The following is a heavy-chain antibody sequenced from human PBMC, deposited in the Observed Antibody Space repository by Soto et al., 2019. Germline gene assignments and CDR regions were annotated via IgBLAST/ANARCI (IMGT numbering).Heavy chain of an antibody. CDR3: ARDNVEQVLHYYYGMDV. CDR2: IYHSGST. CDR1: GGSISSGGYY. D-gene: IGHD1-1*01. Sequence: PSETLSLTCTVSGGSISSGGYYWSWIRQHPGKGLEWIGEIYHSGSTNYNPSLKSRVTISVDKSKNQFSLKLSSVTAADTAVYYCARDNVEQVLHYYYGMDVWGQGTTVTVSS. J-gene: IGHJ6*02. V-gene: IGHV4-39*07.